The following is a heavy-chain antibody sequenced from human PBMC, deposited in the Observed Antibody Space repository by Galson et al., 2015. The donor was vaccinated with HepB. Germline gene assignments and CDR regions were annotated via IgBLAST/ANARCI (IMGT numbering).Heavy chain of an antibody. CDR1: GFTFSSYA. D-gene: IGHD3-10*01. CDR3: ARDSQSPAPKAGPAVLLWFGEFDY. Sequence: SLRLSCAASGFTFSSYAMHWVRQAPGKGLEWVAVISYDGSNKYYADSVKGRFTISRDNSKNTLYLQMNSLRAEDTAVYYCARDSQSPAPKAGPAVLLWFGEFDYWGQGTLVTVSS. V-gene: IGHV3-30-3*01. J-gene: IGHJ4*02. CDR2: ISYDGSNK.